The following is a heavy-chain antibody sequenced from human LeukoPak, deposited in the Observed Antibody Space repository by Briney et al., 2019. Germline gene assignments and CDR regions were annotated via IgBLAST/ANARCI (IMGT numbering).Heavy chain of an antibody. CDR2: INHSGST. CDR3: ASDECSGGSCYSGGSVSLDY. Sequence: SETLSLTCAVYGGSFSGYYWSWIRQPPGKGLEWIGEINHSGSTNYNPSLKSRVTISVDTSKNQFSLKLSSVTAADTAVYYCASDECSGGSCYSGGSVSLDYWGQGTLVTVSS. CDR1: GGSFSGYY. V-gene: IGHV4-34*01. J-gene: IGHJ4*02. D-gene: IGHD2-15*01.